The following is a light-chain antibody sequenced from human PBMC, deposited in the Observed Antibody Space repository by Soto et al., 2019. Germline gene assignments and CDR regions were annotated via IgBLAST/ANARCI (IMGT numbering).Light chain of an antibody. V-gene: IGLV2-11*01. CDR2: DVS. J-gene: IGLJ1*01. CDR3: CSYAGNYTGV. Sequence: QPVLTQPRSVSGSPGQSVTISCTGTSSDVGAYNYVSWYQQHPGKAPKLVIYDVSKRPSGVPDRFSGSKSGNTASLTISGLQAEDEADYYCCSYAGNYTGVFGTGTKLTVL. CDR1: SSDVGAYNY.